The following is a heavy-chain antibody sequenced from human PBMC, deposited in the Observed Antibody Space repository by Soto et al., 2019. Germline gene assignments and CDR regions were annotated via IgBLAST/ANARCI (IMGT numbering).Heavy chain of an antibody. Sequence: QLQLQESGPTLVKPSETPSLMCSVSGGSISSSFYSWGWIRQTPGKGLEWIGKTYYNGVTYYHPSHRSRVTISKDTSRNQFSLKVTSVTAADTAIYYCAKHLVAATGNTDSDSWGQGTLVTVSS. D-gene: IGHD2-15*01. CDR1: GGSISSSFYS. V-gene: IGHV4-39*01. J-gene: IGHJ4*02. CDR3: AKHLVAATGNTDSDS. CDR2: TYYNGVT.